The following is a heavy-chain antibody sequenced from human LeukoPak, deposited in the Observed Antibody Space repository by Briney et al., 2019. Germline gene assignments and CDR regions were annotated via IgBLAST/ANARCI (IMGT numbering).Heavy chain of an antibody. V-gene: IGHV4-39*01. CDR1: GGSISDTNYY. D-gene: IGHD3-22*01. Sequence: SETLSLTCSVSGGSISDTNYYWAWVRQPPGRGLEWIGTIYYSGATYYSPSLKSRVTISVDTSENKFSLKLNSVTAADTAMYYCVRRISGYQYYFDYWGQGILVTVSS. CDR3: VRRISGYQYYFDY. CDR2: IYYSGAT. J-gene: IGHJ4*02.